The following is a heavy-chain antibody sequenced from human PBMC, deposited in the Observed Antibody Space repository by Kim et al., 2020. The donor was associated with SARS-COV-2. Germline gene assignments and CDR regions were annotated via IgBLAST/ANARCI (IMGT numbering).Heavy chain of an antibody. CDR3: AKDPYYDFWSGYYFDY. J-gene: IGHJ4*02. D-gene: IGHD3-3*01. CDR1: GFTFSSYA. Sequence: GGSLRLSCAASGFTFSSYAMSWVRQAPGKGLEWVSAISGSGGSTYSADSVKGRFTISRDNSKNKLYLQMNSLRAEDTAVYYCAKDPYYDFWSGYYFDYWGQGTLVTVSS. CDR2: ISGSGGST. V-gene: IGHV3-23*01.